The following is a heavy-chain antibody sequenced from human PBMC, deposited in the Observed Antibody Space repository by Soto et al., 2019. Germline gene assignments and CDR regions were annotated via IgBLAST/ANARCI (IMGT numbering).Heavy chain of an antibody. Sequence: SETLSLTCTVSGGSISSSSYYWGWIRQPPGKGLEWIGSIYYSGSTYYNPSLKSRVTISVDTSKNQFSLKLSSVTAADTAVYYCARYRKGIFDYWGQGTLVTVSS. V-gene: IGHV4-39*01. CDR2: IYYSGST. J-gene: IGHJ4*02. D-gene: IGHD1-20*01. CDR1: GGSISSSSYY. CDR3: ARYRKGIFDY.